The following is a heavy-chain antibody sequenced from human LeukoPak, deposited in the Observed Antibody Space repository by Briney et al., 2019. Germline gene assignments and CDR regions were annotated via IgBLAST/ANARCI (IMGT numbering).Heavy chain of an antibody. CDR1: GFTFSSYA. Sequence: PGRSLRLSCAASGFTFSSYAMHWVRQAPGKGLEWVAVISYDGSNKYYADSVKGRFTISRDNSKNTLYLQMNSLRAEDTAVYYCARDEYSYGYRYYFDYWGQGTLVPSPQ. J-gene: IGHJ4*02. V-gene: IGHV3-30*04. CDR2: ISYDGSNK. CDR3: ARDEYSYGYRYYFDY. D-gene: IGHD5-18*01.